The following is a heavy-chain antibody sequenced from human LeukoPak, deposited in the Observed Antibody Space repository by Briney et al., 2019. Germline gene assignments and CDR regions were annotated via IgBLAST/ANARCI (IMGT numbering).Heavy chain of an antibody. J-gene: IGHJ4*02. CDR1: GYTFTNYG. V-gene: IGHV1-18*01. D-gene: IGHD2-15*01. CDR3: ARVGAYCTSDSCLDY. Sequence: ASVKVSCKASGYTFTNYGVTWVRQAPGQGLEWMGWISAYNGNADYAQKFKGRVTMTTDTSTSTVYMELRGLRSDDTAVYYCARVGAYCTSDSCLDYWGQGTLVTVSS. CDR2: ISAYNGNA.